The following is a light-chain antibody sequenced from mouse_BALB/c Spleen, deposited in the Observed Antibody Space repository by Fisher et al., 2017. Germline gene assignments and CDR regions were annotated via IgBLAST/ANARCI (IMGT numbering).Light chain of an antibody. V-gene: IGKV4-59*01. Sequence: IVLTQTPAIMSASPGEKVTMTCSASSSVSYMHWYQQKSGTSPKRWIYDTSKLASGVPARFSGSGSGTSYSLTISSMEAEDAATYYCQQWSGYPYTFGGGTKLEIK. J-gene: IGKJ2*01. CDR2: DTS. CDR1: SSVSY. CDR3: QQWSGYPYT.